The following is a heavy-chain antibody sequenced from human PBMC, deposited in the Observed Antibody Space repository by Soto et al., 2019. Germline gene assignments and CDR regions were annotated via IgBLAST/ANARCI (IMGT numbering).Heavy chain of an antibody. D-gene: IGHD6-19*01. CDR1: GFTFGNYA. J-gene: IGHJ4*02. V-gene: IGHV3-23*01. Sequence: EVLLLESGGDLAQPGGSLRLSCAASGFTFGNYAMSWVRQAPGKGLEWVAGISASGRDTYYADSVKDRFTISRDSSKNTLYLQMNSLRAEDTAKYFCAKGKTTGWYYFDYWGQGTLVTVSS. CDR2: ISASGRDT. CDR3: AKGKTTGWYYFDY.